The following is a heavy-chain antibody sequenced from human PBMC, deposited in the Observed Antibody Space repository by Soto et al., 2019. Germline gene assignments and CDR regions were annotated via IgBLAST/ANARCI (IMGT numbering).Heavy chain of an antibody. J-gene: IGHJ5*02. CDR2: IRVGGGDT. Sequence: EVRLLESGGGLAQPGGSRRLSCAASGFTFSSSAMNWVRQAPGKGLEWVSSIRVGGGDTFYADSVRGRFTVSRDISSNTLYLKMNILRDEDTSIYYCAKGSVGPVRTSGWCNWFDPWGQGTLVTVSS. CDR3: AKGSVGPVRTSGWCNWFDP. V-gene: IGHV3-23*01. D-gene: IGHD6-19*01. CDR1: GFTFSSSA.